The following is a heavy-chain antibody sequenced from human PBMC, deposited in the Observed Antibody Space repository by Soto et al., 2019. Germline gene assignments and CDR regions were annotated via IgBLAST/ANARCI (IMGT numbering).Heavy chain of an antibody. V-gene: IGHV1-18*04. J-gene: IGHJ5*02. Sequence: QLVQSGAEVKKPGASVKVSCKASGYSFLNYGITWVRQAPGQGLEWMGWISTYNGNTNYAQNLQGRVTMTTDTSTSTAYLELRSLRSDDTAMYYCAREGGVAILGWFDPWGQGTLVSVSS. CDR1: GYSFLNYG. D-gene: IGHD3-3*01. CDR2: ISTYNGNT. CDR3: AREGGVAILGWFDP.